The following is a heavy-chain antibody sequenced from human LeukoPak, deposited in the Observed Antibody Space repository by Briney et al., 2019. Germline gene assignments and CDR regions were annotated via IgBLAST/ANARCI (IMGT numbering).Heavy chain of an antibody. CDR2: IYSGGST. CDR1: GYSFGMHA. V-gene: IGHV3-66*04. CDR3: ARQYSGSWPIGDY. D-gene: IGHD1-26*01. Sequence: GGSLRLSCAGSGYSFGMHAMDWVRQAPGKGLEWVSIIYSGGSTYYADSVKGRFTIPRDNSKNTLYLQMNSLRAEDTAIYYCARQYSGSWPIGDYWGQGTLVTVSS. J-gene: IGHJ4*02.